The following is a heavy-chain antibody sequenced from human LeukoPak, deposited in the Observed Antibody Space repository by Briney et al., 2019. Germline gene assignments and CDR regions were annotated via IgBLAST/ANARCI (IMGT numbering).Heavy chain of an antibody. CDR3: ARDPATIGGAPAATFDI. V-gene: IGHV3-30-3*01. CDR1: GFTFSSYA. J-gene: IGHJ3*02. Sequence: GGSLRLSCAASGFTFSSYAMHWVRQAPGKGLEWVAVISYDGSNKYYADSVKGRFTISRDNSKNTLYLQMNSLRAEDTAVYYCARDPATIGGAPAATFDIWGQGTMVTVSS. D-gene: IGHD3-16*01. CDR2: ISYDGSNK.